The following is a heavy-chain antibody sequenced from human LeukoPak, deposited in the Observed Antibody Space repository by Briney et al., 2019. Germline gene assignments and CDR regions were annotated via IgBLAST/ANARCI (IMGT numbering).Heavy chain of an antibody. V-gene: IGHV3-43*02. Sequence: GGSLRLSCAVSGFTFNTYDMNWVRQAPGKGLEWVSLIKGNGDTTYNADSVKGRFTIYKDNSKNSLYRQINSLRSEDIALYAKDIGSGWSFVYGGGGTLVSVSS. CDR3: DIGSGWSFVY. CDR2: IKGNGDTT. J-gene: IGHJ4*02. CDR1: GFTFNTYD. D-gene: IGHD6-19*01.